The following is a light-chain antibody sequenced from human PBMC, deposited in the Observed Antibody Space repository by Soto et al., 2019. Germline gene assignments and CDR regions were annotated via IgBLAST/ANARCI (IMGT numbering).Light chain of an antibody. CDR3: QQYQTYSQ. J-gene: IGKJ1*01. CDR1: QSINTW. Sequence: DIQMTQSPSTLSASVGDRVTITCRASQSINTWLAWYQLKPGRAPKLLIYKASTLESGVPSRVSGSGSGTEFTLTISSLQPDDFATYYCQQYQTYSQFGQGTKVEIK. CDR2: KAS. V-gene: IGKV1-5*03.